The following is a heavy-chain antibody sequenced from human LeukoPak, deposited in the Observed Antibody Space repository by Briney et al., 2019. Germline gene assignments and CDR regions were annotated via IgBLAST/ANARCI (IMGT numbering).Heavy chain of an antibody. D-gene: IGHD2-21*01. CDR3: ARFTHGGDFDY. Sequence: GGSLRLSCAASGFTFSTYVMSWVRQAPGKGLEWVSVIYSGGSTSYADSVKGRFTISRDNSKNTLYLQMNSLRAEDTAVYYCARFTHGGDFDYWGQGTLVTVSS. V-gene: IGHV3-66*01. J-gene: IGHJ4*02. CDR1: GFTFSTYV. CDR2: IYSGGST.